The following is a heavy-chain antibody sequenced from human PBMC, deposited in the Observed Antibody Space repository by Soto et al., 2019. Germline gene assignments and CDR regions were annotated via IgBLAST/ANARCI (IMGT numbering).Heavy chain of an antibody. Sequence: GGSLRLSCAASGFTFDNYAMSWVRQAPGKGLEWVSGISGSGSLTSYADSVKGRFTISRANSKNTLYLQMNSLRAEDMAVYYCAKTATSSIAATGTKGLDYWGQGTLVTVSS. CDR1: GFTFDNYA. D-gene: IGHD6-13*01. CDR3: AKTATSSIAATGTKGLDY. V-gene: IGHV3-23*01. CDR2: ISGSGSLT. J-gene: IGHJ4*02.